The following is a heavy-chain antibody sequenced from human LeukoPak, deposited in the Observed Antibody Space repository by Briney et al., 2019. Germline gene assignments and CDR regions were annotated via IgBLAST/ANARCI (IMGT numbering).Heavy chain of an antibody. V-gene: IGHV3-15*01. CDR3: TTDPGDYADY. CDR2: IKNKADGGTT. D-gene: IGHD3-10*01. Sequence: GGSLRLSCAASGFTFTSFAMTWVRQAPGKGLEWVGRIKNKADGGTTDYAAVVRGRFTISRDDSKNMLFLQMNSLKTEDTAVYYCTTDPGDYADYWGQGTLVTVSS. CDR1: GFTFTSFA. J-gene: IGHJ4*02.